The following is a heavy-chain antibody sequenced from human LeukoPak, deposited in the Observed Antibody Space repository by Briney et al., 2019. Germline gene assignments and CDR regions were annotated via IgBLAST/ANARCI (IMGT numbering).Heavy chain of an antibody. D-gene: IGHD2-8*01. V-gene: IGHV3-21*04. CDR3: AKGDCTNGVCYRAALDYFDY. CDR1: GFTFSSYS. CDR2: ISSSSSYI. Sequence: GGSLRLSCAASGFTFSSYSMNWVRQAPGKGLEWVSSISSSSSYIYYADSVKGRFTISRDNAKNSLYLQMNSLRAEDTAVYYCAKGDCTNGVCYRAALDYFDYWGQGTLVTVSS. J-gene: IGHJ4*02.